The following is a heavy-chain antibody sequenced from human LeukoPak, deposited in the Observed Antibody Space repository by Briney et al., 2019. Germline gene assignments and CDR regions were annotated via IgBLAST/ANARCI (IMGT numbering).Heavy chain of an antibody. J-gene: IGHJ5*02. D-gene: IGHD5-18*01. Sequence: PSETLSLTCAVYGGSFSGYYWSWIRQPPGKGLEWIGEINHSGSTNYNPPLKSRVTISVDTSKNQFSLKLSSVTAADTAVYYCVRWVGYSYDNWFDPWGQGTLVTVSS. CDR2: INHSGST. V-gene: IGHV4-34*01. CDR3: VRWVGYSYDNWFDP. CDR1: GGSFSGYY.